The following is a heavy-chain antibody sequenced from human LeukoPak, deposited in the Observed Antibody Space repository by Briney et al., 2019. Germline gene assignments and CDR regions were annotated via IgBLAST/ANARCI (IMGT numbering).Heavy chain of an antibody. J-gene: IGHJ4*02. D-gene: IGHD4-17*01. Sequence: ASVKVSCKASGNPFTGYYIHWVRQAPGQGLEWMGWINPNSGGTNYAQKFQGRVTMTSDTSITTAYMDLSRLTSDDTAVYYCAREISDYASAYWGQGTLVTVSS. V-gene: IGHV1-2*02. CDR2: INPNSGGT. CDR1: GNPFTGYY. CDR3: AREISDYASAY.